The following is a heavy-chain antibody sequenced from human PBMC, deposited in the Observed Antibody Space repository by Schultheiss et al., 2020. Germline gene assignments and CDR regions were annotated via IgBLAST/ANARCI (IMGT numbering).Heavy chain of an antibody. CDR2: MNPNSGNT. CDR1: GGTFSSYA. CDR3: ARVKVRDGYSDGPNHLLGN. Sequence: ASVKVSCKASGGTFSSYAISWVRQATGQGLEWMGWMNPNSGNTGYAQKFQGRVTMTRNTSIRTAYMELSSLRSEDTAVYYCARVKVRDGYSDGPNHLLGNWGQGTLVTVSS. D-gene: IGHD5-18*01. J-gene: IGHJ4*02. V-gene: IGHV1-8*02.